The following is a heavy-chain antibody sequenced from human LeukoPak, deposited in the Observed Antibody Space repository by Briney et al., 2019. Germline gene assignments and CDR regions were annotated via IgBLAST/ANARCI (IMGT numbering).Heavy chain of an antibody. CDR3: AKDGRSSTPGY. J-gene: IGHJ4*02. CDR1: GFTFSSYT. V-gene: IGHV3-23*01. CDR2: ISAGGGST. Sequence: GGSLRLSCIISGFTFSSYTMSWVRQAPGKGLEWVSGISAGGGSTYHADSVKGRFTISRDNSKNALYLQMNSLRAEDTALYYCAKDGRSSTPGYWGQGTLVTVSS. D-gene: IGHD2-2*01.